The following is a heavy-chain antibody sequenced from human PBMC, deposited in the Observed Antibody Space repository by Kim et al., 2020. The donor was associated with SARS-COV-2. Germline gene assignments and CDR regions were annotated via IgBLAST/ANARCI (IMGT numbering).Heavy chain of an antibody. J-gene: IGHJ6*03. Sequence: SETLSLTCTVSGGSINSYYWSWFRQPPGKGLDWIGYIYYSGSTSYNPSLKSRVTISIATSKTQFSLKLTSVTAADTAVYYCASHDSGNYADHYCMDVWGKGTTVTVSS. D-gene: IGHD3-10*01. V-gene: IGHV4-59*08. CDR3: ASHDSGNYADHYCMDV. CDR1: GGSINSYY. CDR2: IYYSGST.